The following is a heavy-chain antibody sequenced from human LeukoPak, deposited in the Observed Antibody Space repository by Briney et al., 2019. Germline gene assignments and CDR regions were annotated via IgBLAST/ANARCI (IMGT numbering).Heavy chain of an antibody. V-gene: IGHV3-53*04. CDR2: IYSGGST. CDR1: GFTVSSNY. J-gene: IGHJ4*02. D-gene: IGHD2-2*01. Sequence: GGSLRLSCAASGFTVSSNYMSWVRQAPGKGLEWVSVIYSGGSTYYADSVKGRFTISRHNSKNTLYLQMNSLRAEDTAVYYCARDSVIAAYCSSTSCYPSLDYWGQGTLVTVSS. CDR3: ARDSVIAAYCSSTSCYPSLDY.